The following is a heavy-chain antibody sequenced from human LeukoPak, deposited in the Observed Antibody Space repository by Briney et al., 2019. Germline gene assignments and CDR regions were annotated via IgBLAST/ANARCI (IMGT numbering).Heavy chain of an antibody. CDR3: AREGANTAMATNYGMDV. J-gene: IGHJ6*02. CDR1: GYTFTGYY. Sequence: GASVKVSCKASGYTFTGYYLHWVRQAPGQGLEWMGWINPKSGGTNYAQKFQGRVTMTRDTSISTAYMELSRLRSDDTAVYYCAREGANTAMATNYGMDVWGQGTTVTVSS. D-gene: IGHD5-18*01. CDR2: INPKSGGT. V-gene: IGHV1-2*02.